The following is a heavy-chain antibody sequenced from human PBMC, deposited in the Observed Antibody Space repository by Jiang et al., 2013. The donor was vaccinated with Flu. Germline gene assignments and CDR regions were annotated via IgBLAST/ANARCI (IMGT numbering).Heavy chain of an antibody. CDR2: IYYSGSA. J-gene: IGHJ4*02. V-gene: IGHV4-59*01. D-gene: IGHD5-12*01. CDR1: GGSISSYY. CDR3: AGTPYSGYDLHDFDY. Sequence: SETLSLTCTVSGGSISSYYWSWIRQPPGKGLEWIGYIYYSGSANYNPSLKSRVTISVDTSKNQFSLKLSSVTAADTAVYYCAGTPYSGYDLHDFDYWGQGTLVTVSS.